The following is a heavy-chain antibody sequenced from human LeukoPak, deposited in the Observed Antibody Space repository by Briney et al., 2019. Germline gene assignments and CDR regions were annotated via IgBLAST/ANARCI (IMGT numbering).Heavy chain of an antibody. CDR1: GFTFSSYS. CDR3: ARDLSYCSSTSCFYDY. V-gene: IGHV3-21*04. J-gene: IGHJ4*02. Sequence: GGSLRLSCAASGFTFSSYSMNWVRQAPGKGLEWVSSISSSSSYIYYADSVKGRFTISRDNAKNSLYLQMNSLRAEDTAVYYCARDLSYCSSTSCFYDYWGQGTLVTVSS. CDR2: ISSSSSYI. D-gene: IGHD2-2*01.